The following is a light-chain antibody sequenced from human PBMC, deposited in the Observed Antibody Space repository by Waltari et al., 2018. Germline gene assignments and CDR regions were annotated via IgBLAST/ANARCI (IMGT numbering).Light chain of an antibody. CDR2: WAS. J-gene: IGKJ4*01. CDR3: MQALQTPVT. V-gene: IGKV2-28*01. CDR1: QSLLHSNGYNY. Sequence: DIVMTQSPLSLTVTPGEPASISCRPSQSLLHSNGYNYLDWYLQKPGQSPQLLIYWASNRASGVPDRFSGSGSGTDFTLKISRLEAEDVGVYYCMQALQTPVTFGGGTKVEIK.